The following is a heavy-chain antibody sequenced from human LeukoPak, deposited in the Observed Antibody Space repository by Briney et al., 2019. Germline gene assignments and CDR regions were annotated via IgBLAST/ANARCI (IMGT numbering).Heavy chain of an antibody. CDR2: ISGSGGST. V-gene: IGHV3-23*01. CDR1: GFTFSSYA. J-gene: IGHJ6*02. CDR3: ASSWVVVAATRGFDYYGMDV. Sequence: GRSLRLSCAASGFTFSSYAMSWVRQAPGKGLEWVSAISGSGGSTDYADSVKGRFTISRDNAKNSLYLQMNSLRAEDTAVYYCASSWVVVAATRGFDYYGMDVWGQGTTVTVSS. D-gene: IGHD2-15*01.